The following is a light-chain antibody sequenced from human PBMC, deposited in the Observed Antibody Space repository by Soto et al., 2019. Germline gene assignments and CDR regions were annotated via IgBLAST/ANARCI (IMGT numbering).Light chain of an antibody. CDR2: DAS. V-gene: IGKV1-5*01. CDR1: QSIRRW. CDR3: QQYNSYSPAT. Sequence: DIQMTQSPSMLSASVGDIVTIACRSSQSIRRWLAWYQQKPGKAPKLLIFDASTLESGVPSRFSDRGSETEFTLTISSLQPDDFATYYCQQYNSYSPATFGQGTKVDI. J-gene: IGKJ1*01.